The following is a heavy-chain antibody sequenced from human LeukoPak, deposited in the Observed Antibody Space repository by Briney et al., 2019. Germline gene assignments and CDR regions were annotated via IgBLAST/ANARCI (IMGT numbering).Heavy chain of an antibody. D-gene: IGHD2-2*01. CDR1: GFTVSSNY. J-gene: IGHJ6*02. CDR3: ARGGYDRNLYYYYYGMDV. CDR2: IYSGGST. V-gene: IGHV3-66*01. Sequence: GGSLRLSCAASGFTVSSNYMSWVRQAPGKGLEWVSVIYSGGSTYYADSVKGRFTISRDNSKNTLYLQMNSLRAEDTAVYYCARGGYDRNLYYYYYGMDVWGQGTTVTVSS.